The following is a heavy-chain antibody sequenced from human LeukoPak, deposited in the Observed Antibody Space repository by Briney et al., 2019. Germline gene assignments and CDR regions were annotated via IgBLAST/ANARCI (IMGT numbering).Heavy chain of an antibody. CDR2: IRSDGSNK. V-gene: IGHV3-30*02. CDR3: ARVLRYCSGGNCYSGGLGSMDV. CDR1: GFSFSSHG. Sequence: HPGGSLRLSCAGSGFSFSSHGMHWVRQAPGKGREWMAFIRSDGSNKYYADSVEGRFPIPREHSKDTLYLQMTSLRAEDTAVYYCARVLRYCSGGNCYSGGLGSMDVWGKGTTVSISS. J-gene: IGHJ6*03. D-gene: IGHD2-15*01.